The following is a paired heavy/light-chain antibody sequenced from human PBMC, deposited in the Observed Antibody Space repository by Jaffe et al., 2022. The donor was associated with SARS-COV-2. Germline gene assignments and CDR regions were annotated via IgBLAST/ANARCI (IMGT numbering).Heavy chain of an antibody. J-gene: IGHJ6*02. CDR2: VNTDGTYT. V-gene: IGHV3-74*01. CDR1: GFTFSSYW. D-gene: IGHD2-21*02. CDR3: ARPLSPGWEVTALTL. Sequence: EVQLVESGGGLVQPGGSLRLSCAGSGFTFSSYWMHWVRQAPGKGLVWVARVNTDGTYTSYADSVKGRFTISRDNAKNMLYLQMKSLRAEDTAAYYCARPLSPGWEVTALTLWGQGTAVTVSS.
Light chain of an antibody. CDR3: MQGLQPPHS. CDR1: QSLLHSNGNNY. Sequence: DIVMTQSPLSLPVTPGEPASISCRSSQSLLHSNGNNYVDWYLQKPGRSPQLLILLASTRASGVPDRFSGSGSGTDFTLKISIVEAEDVGVYYCMQGLQPPHSFGPGTTVDIK. CDR2: LAS. V-gene: IGKV2-28*01. J-gene: IGKJ3*01.